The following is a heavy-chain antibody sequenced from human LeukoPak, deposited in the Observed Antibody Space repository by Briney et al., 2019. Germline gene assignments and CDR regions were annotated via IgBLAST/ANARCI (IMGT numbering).Heavy chain of an antibody. V-gene: IGHV3-23*01. J-gene: IGHJ6*03. CDR2: IRGSGADT. Sequence: GGSLRLSCAASGFTFSNSAMSWVRQAPGKGLEWVSAIRGSGADTYYADSVKGRFTISRDNAKNSLYLQMNSLRAEDTAVYYCARDGVVRGVISYYYYYYMDVWGKGTTVTVSS. D-gene: IGHD3-10*01. CDR3: ARDGVVRGVISYYYYYYMDV. CDR1: GFTFSNSA.